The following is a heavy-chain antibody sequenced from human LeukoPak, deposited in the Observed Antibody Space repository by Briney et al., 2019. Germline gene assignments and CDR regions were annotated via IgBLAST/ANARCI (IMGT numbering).Heavy chain of an antibody. CDR1: GYTFTGYY. CDR3: ARADRLHGGPYLIGP. V-gene: IGHV1-2*02. CDR2: INPNSGGT. D-gene: IGHD2-21*01. Sequence: ASVKVSCKASGYTFTGYYMHWVRQAPGQGLEWMGWINPNSGGTSAAQKFQGRVTMTRDTSITTVYMEVSWLTSDDAAIYYCARADRLHGGPYLIGPWGQGTLVTVSS. J-gene: IGHJ5*02.